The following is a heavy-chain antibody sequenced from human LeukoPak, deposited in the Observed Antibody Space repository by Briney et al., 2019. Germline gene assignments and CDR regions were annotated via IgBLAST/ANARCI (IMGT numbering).Heavy chain of an antibody. V-gene: IGHV1-2*02. CDR3: ARSLGTYDSSGSPLDY. D-gene: IGHD3-22*01. CDR2: INPNSGGT. J-gene: IGHJ4*02. Sequence: ASVKVSCKASGYTFTSYGISWVRQAPGQGLEWMGWINPNSGGTNYAQKFQGRVTMTRDTSISTAYMELSRLRSDDTAVYYCARSLGTYDSSGSPLDYWGQGTLVTVSS. CDR1: GYTFTSYG.